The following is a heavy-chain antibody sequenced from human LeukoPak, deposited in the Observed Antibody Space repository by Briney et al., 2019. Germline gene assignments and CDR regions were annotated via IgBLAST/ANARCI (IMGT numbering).Heavy chain of an antibody. CDR1: GYTFTSYY. CDR2: IDPSGGST. D-gene: IGHD2-2*01. J-gene: IGHJ4*02. CDR3: ARAQGYCSSTSCYGMVFDY. Sequence: ASVKVSCTASGYTFTSYYMHWVRQAPGQGLEWMGIIDPSGGSTSYAQKFQGRVTMTRDTSTSTVYMELSSLRSEDTAVYYCARAQGYCSSTSCYGMVFDYWGQGTLVTVSS. V-gene: IGHV1-46*01.